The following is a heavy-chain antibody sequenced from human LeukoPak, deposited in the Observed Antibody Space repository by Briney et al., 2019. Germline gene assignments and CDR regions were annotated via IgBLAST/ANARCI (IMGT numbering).Heavy chain of an antibody. CDR1: GFTLSSYS. CDR3: ARDNYYYYMDV. Sequence: GGSLRLSCAASGFTLSSYSMHWVRQAPGKGLEFVSAISRNGRNTYYANSVKGRFTISRDNSKNTVYLQMNSLRVEDTAVYYCARDNYYYYMDVWGKGTTVTISS. J-gene: IGHJ6*03. CDR2: ISRNGRNT. V-gene: IGHV3-64*01.